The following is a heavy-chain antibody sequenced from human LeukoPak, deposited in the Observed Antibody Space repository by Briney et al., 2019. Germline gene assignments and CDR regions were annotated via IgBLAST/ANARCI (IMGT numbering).Heavy chain of an antibody. CDR3: ARGPFTMLRGADNWFDP. V-gene: IGHV4-4*07. D-gene: IGHD3-10*01. Sequence: PSETLSLTCTVSGGSISSYYWSWIRQPAGKGLEWIGRIYTSGSTNYNPSLKSRVTMSVDTSKNQFSLKLSSVTAADTAVYYCARGPFTMLRGADNWFDPRGQGTLVTVSS. CDR2: IYTSGST. J-gene: IGHJ5*02. CDR1: GGSISSYY.